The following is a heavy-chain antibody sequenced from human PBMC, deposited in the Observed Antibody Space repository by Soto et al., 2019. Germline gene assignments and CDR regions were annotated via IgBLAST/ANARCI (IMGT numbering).Heavy chain of an antibody. CDR1: GGTFSSYA. D-gene: IGHD3-22*01. J-gene: IGHJ6*02. CDR3: ARASCGITMIVGALYYYGMDV. CDR2: IIPIFGTA. V-gene: IGHV1-69*13. Sequence: ASVKVSCKASGGTFSSYAISWVRQAPRQGLEWMGGIIPIFGTANYAQKFQGRVTITADESTSTAYMELSSLRSEDTAVYYCARASCGITMIVGALYYYGMDVWGQGTTVTVS.